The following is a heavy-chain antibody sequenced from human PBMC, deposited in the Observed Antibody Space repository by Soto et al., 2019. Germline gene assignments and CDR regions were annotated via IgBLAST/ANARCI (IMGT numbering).Heavy chain of an antibody. V-gene: IGHV2-5*02. CDR2: IYWDDDK. D-gene: IGHD3-10*01. CDR3: AHRLEVRGVQDWFDP. J-gene: IGHJ5*02. Sequence: QITLKESGPTLVKPTQTLTLTCTFSGFSLSTSGVGVGWIRQPPGKALEWLALIYWDDDKRYSPSLKSRLTITKDTSKNQVVLTMTNMDPVDTATYYRAHRLEVRGVQDWFDPWGQGTLVTVSS. CDR1: GFSLSTSGVG.